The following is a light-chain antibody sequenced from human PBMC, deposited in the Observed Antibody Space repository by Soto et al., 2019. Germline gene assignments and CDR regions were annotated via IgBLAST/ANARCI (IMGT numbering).Light chain of an antibody. V-gene: IGLV2-14*03. J-gene: IGLJ2*01. CDR3: GSYTTSITVI. CDR1: SSDVGDHNS. CDR2: AVS. Sequence: QSALTQPASVSGSPGQSITISCTGTSSDVGDHNSVSWYQQQPGKAPKRMIYAVSNRPSGVSNRFSGSKSGNTASLTISGLQAEDEADYYCGSYTTSITVIFGGGTKLTVL.